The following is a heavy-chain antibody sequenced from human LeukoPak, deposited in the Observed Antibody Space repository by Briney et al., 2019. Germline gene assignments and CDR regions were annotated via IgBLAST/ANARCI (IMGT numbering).Heavy chain of an antibody. V-gene: IGHV4-4*07. J-gene: IGHJ4*02. CDR3: ARDESSRDDSGGYHY. CDR1: SASVTSHH. CDR2: VHFSGNT. D-gene: IGHD3-22*01. Sequence: SETLSLTCAVSSASVTSHHWAWIQQPAGKGLEWVGRVHFSGNTNYNPSLGSRVALSLDKSKNELSLTLKSVSAADTAVYFCARDESSRDDSGGYHYWGRGVLVTVSS.